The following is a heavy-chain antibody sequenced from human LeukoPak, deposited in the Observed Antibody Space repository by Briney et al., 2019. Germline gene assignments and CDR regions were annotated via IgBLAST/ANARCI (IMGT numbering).Heavy chain of an antibody. D-gene: IGHD6-13*01. V-gene: IGHV1-46*01. J-gene: IGHJ5*02. CDR3: ARAPGAANNWFDP. Sequence: AAVKVSCKASGYTFTSYYMHWVRQPPGQGLEWMGIISPSGGSTSYAQNFQGRVTMTRDTSTSNVYMELSSLRSEDTAVYYCARAPGAANNWFDPWGQGTRVTVSS. CDR2: ISPSGGST. CDR1: GYTFTSYY.